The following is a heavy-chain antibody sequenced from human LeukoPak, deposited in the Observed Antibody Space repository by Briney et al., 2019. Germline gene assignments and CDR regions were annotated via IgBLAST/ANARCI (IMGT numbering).Heavy chain of an antibody. CDR3: ARITYDFWSGYYGDYFDY. CDR1: GGSISSGDYY. D-gene: IGHD3-3*01. J-gene: IGHJ4*02. Sequence: SETLSLTCTVSGGSISSGDYYWSWIRQPPGKGLEWIGYISYSGSTYYNPSLKSRVTISVDTSKNQFSLKLSSVTAADTAVYYCARITYDFWSGYYGDYFDYWGQGTLVTVSS. V-gene: IGHV4-30-4*08. CDR2: ISYSGST.